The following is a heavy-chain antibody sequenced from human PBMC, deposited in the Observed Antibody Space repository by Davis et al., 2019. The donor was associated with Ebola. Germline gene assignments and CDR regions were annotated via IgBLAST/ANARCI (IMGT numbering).Heavy chain of an antibody. CDR2: INSDGSST. J-gene: IGHJ4*02. V-gene: IGHV3-74*01. CDR1: GFTFSSYW. Sequence: HTGGSLRLSCAASGFTFSSYWMHWVRQAPGKGLVWVSRINSDGSSTSYADSVKGRFTISRDNAKNTLYLQMNSLRAEDTAVYYCASILAYCGGDCYPVDYWGQETLVTVSS. CDR3: ASILAYCGGDCYPVDY. D-gene: IGHD2-21*02.